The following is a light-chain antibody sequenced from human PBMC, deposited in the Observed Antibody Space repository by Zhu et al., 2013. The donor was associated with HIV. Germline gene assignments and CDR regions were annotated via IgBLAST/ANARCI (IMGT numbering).Light chain of an antibody. CDR2: LAS. V-gene: IGKV1-17*01. CDR1: QDIRNH. J-gene: IGKJ1*01. CDR3: QQYKTNTWT. Sequence: DIQMTQSPSTLSASVGDRVTITCRASQDIRNHLGWYQQRPGKAPRRLIYLASTLQSGVPSRFSGSGSGTDFTLTISSLQPDDFATYYCQQYKTNTWTFGQGTKVEIK.